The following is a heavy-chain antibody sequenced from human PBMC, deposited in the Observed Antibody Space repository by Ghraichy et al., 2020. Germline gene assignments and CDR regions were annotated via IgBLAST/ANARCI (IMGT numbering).Heavy chain of an antibody. CDR2: VYYSGSS. Sequence: SQTLSLTCSVSGGSIGTYYWAWIRQTPGKGLEWIGHVYYSGSSDSNPSLKGRVTMSVDTSKNKVSLRLTSVTAADTAVYYCAREREEVVYYDFWRRYGAGGPFHIWGQGTMVTVSS. CDR1: GGSIGTYY. CDR3: AREREEVVYYDFWRRYGAGGPFHI. J-gene: IGHJ3*02. V-gene: IGHV4-59*01. D-gene: IGHD3-3*01.